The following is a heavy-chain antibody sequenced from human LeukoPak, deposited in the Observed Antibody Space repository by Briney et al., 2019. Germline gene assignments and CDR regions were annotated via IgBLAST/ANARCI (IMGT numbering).Heavy chain of an antibody. V-gene: IGHV4-59*01. Sequence: RSSETLSLTCTVSGGSISSYYWSWIRQPPGKGLEWIGYTFNSGSTHYYNPSLKSRVTISVDTSKNQFSLKLTSVTAADTAVYYCARAGRCCSGGSCQTGAFDIWGQGTMVTVSS. CDR2: TFNSGSTH. D-gene: IGHD2-15*01. CDR3: ARAGRCCSGGSCQTGAFDI. CDR1: GGSISSYY. J-gene: IGHJ3*02.